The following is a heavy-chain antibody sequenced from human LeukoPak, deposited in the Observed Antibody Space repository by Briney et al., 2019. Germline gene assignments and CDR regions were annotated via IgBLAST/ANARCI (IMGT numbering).Heavy chain of an antibody. CDR1: GGSISSYY. CDR2: IYYSGST. CDR3: ARVAWELIFDY. Sequence: PSETLSLTCTVSGGSISSYYWSWIRQPPGKGLEWIGYIYYSGSTNYNPSLKSRVTISVDTSKNQFSLKLSSVTAADTAVYYCARVAWELIFDYWGQGTLVTVSS. D-gene: IGHD1-26*01. J-gene: IGHJ4*02. V-gene: IGHV4-59*01.